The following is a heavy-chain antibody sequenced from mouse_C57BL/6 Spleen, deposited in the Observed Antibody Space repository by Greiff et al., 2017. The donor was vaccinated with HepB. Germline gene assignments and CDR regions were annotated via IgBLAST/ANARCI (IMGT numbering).Heavy chain of an antibody. V-gene: IGHV5-12*01. CDR3: ARQLGTGDWYFDV. CDR2: ISNGGGST. J-gene: IGHJ1*03. Sequence: EVKVVESGGGLVQPGGSLKLSCAASGFTFSDYYMYWVRQTPEKRLEWVAYISNGGGSTYYPDTVKGRFTMSRDNAKNTVYLQMRRLKSEDTAMYYCARQLGTGDWYFDVWGTGTTVTVSS. D-gene: IGHD3-3*01. CDR1: GFTFSDYY.